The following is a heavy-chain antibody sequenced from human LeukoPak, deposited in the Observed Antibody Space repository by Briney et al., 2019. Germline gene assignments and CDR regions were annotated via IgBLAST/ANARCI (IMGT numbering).Heavy chain of an antibody. V-gene: IGHV1-2*02. D-gene: IGHD2-2*01. J-gene: IGHJ4*02. CDR2: INPNSGGT. Sequence: ASVKVSCKASGYTFTGYYMRWVRQAPGQGLEWMGWINPNSGGTNYAQKFQGRVTMTRDTSISTAYMELSRLRSDDTAVYYCARYCSSTRGFDYWGQGTLVTVSS. CDR3: ARYCSSTRGFDY. CDR1: GYTFTGYY.